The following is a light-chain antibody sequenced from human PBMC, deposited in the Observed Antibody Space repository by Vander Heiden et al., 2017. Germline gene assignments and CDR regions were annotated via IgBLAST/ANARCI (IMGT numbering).Light chain of an antibody. V-gene: IGKV3-15*01. CDR3: QQYSDWPPIT. J-gene: IGKJ5*01. CDR1: QSITYN. CDR2: GAS. Sequence: EIVMTQSPATLSASPGESASLSCRASQSITYNLAWYQQKPGQAPRVLIYGASTRASGIPVRFSGSGSGTDFTLIISSLQSEDSAVYYCQQYSDWPPITFGQGTRLEIK.